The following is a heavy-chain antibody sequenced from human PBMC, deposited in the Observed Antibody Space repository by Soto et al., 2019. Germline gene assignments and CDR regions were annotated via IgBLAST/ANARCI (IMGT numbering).Heavy chain of an antibody. V-gene: IGHV3-23*01. D-gene: IGHD2-2*01. J-gene: IGHJ6*02. Sequence: LRLSCAASGFTFSSYAMSWVRQAPGKGLEWVSAISGSGGSTYYADSVKGRFTISRDNSKNTLYLQMNRLRAEDTAVYYCAKEQLLYYYYYGMDVWGQGTTVTVSS. CDR1: GFTFSSYA. CDR2: ISGSGGST. CDR3: AKEQLLYYYYYGMDV.